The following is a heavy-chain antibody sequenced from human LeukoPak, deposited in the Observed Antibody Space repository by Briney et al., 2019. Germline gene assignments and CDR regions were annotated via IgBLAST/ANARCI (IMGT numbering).Heavy chain of an antibody. CDR2: IYHSGST. D-gene: IGHD6-13*01. CDR1: GGSISSSNW. V-gene: IGHV4-4*02. J-gene: IGHJ3*01. Sequence: SETLSLTCAVSGGSISSSNWWSWVRQPPGKGLEWIGEIYHSGSTNYNPSLKSRVTISVDTSKNQFSLKLSSVTAADTAVYYCAGGDYSSSFDFWGQGTMVTVSS. CDR3: AGGDYSSSFDF.